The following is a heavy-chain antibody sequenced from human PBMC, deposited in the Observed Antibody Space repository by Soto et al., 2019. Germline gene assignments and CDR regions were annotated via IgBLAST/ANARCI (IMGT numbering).Heavy chain of an antibody. D-gene: IGHD1-1*01. CDR2: IWSDGNNK. CDR1: GFMFSNHG. CDR3: VRGDNWNDEASDY. V-gene: IGHV3-33*01. Sequence: QVQLVESGGGVVQPGRSLRLSCAASGFMFSNHGMQWVRQAPGKGLEWVAVIWSDGNNKYYADSVKGRFTISRDNSKNTEYLQMDSLRAEETAVYYCVRGDNWNDEASDYWGQGTLVTVSS. J-gene: IGHJ4*02.